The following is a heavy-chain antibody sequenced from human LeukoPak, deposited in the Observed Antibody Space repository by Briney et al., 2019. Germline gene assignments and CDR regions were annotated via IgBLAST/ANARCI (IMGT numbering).Heavy chain of an antibody. D-gene: IGHD3-16*01. Sequence: GRSLRLTCAASGFTFDDYAMHWVRQAPGKGLEWVSGISWNSGSIGYADSVTGRFTISRDNAKNSLYLQMNSLRAEDTALYYCAKANRGANRYYYYYYMDVWGKGTTVTVSS. V-gene: IGHV3-9*01. CDR1: GFTFDDYA. CDR3: AKANRGANRYYYYYYMDV. J-gene: IGHJ6*03. CDR2: ISWNSGSI.